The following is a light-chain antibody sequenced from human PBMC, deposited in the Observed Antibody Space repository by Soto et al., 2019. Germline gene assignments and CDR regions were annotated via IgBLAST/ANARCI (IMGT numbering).Light chain of an antibody. J-gene: IGKJ2*01. CDR3: QQYGGSPPYT. Sequence: EIVLTQSPGTLSLSPGARATLSCRASQNVSSSYLAWYQQKPGQAPRLLISAASSRATGIPDRFSGSGSGRDFTLTISRLEPEDFVVYYCQQYGGSPPYTFGQGTKLEIK. V-gene: IGKV3-20*01. CDR2: AAS. CDR1: QNVSSSY.